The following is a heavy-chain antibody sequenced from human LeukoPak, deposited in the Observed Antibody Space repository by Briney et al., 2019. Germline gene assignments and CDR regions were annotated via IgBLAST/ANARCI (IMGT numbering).Heavy chain of an antibody. Sequence: SGPTLVNPTQTLTLTCTFSGFSLSTGGMGVGWIRQPPGKALEWLAFIFWDDNEHYSPSLKNRLTITKDTSENQVILTMTNMDPVDTATYYCSHRHNLGVTGPVVTFDSWGQGTLVTVSS. CDR2: IFWDDNE. CDR3: SHRHNLGVTGPVVTFDS. CDR1: GFSLSTGGMG. D-gene: IGHD2-21*02. V-gene: IGHV2-5*02. J-gene: IGHJ5*01.